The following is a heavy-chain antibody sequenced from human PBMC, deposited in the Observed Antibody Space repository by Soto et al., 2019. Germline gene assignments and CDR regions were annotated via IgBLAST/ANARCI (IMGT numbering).Heavy chain of an antibody. CDR3: ARSQYRSSSAFDY. J-gene: IGHJ4*02. D-gene: IGHD6-6*01. CDR1: GGSISSSSYY. Sequence: QLQLQESGPGLVKPSETLSLTCTVSGGSISSSSYYWGWIRQPPGKGLEWIGSIYYSGSTYYNPSLKSRGTISVDTSKNPFSLKLSSVTAADTAVYYCARSQYRSSSAFDYWGQGTLVTVSS. CDR2: IYYSGST. V-gene: IGHV4-39*01.